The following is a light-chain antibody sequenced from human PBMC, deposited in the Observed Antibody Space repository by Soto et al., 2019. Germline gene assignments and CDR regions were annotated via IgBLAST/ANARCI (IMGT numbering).Light chain of an antibody. Sequence: DIEMTQSPSTLSASIGDGVTITCRASQSVSGWVAWYQQTPGKAPKLLISDASKLESGVSSRFRGSGSGTEFTLIISGLQPDDSATYYCQQYTNTNNPWMFGQGTKVDIK. V-gene: IGKV1-5*01. CDR3: QQYTNTNNPWM. CDR2: DAS. J-gene: IGKJ1*01. CDR1: QSVSGW.